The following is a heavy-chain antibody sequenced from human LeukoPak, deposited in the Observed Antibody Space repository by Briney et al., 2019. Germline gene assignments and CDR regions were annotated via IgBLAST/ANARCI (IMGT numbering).Heavy chain of an antibody. Sequence: ASVRVSGKASGYTFTSYAMHWVRQAPGQRLEGMGWMNAFNGNTKYSQKFQGRVTITRDTSASTAYIELSSLRSEATAVYCCARGHSIAAAGTRRPWFEPWGPGNLVTVSS. D-gene: IGHD6-13*01. CDR2: MNAFNGNT. V-gene: IGHV1-3*01. CDR1: GYTFTSYA. J-gene: IGHJ5*02. CDR3: ARGHSIAAAGTRRPWFEP.